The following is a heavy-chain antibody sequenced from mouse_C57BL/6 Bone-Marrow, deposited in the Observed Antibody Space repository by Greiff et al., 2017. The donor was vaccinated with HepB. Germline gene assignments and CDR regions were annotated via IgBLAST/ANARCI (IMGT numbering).Heavy chain of an antibody. J-gene: IGHJ2*01. Sequence: EVKLVESGGDLVKPGGSLKLSCAASGFTFSSYGMSWVRQTPDKRLEWVATISSGGSYTYYPDSVKGRFTISRDNAKNTLYLQMSSLKSEDTAMYYCARQGPLFDYWGQGTTLTVSS. CDR2: ISSGGSYT. CDR3: ARQGPLFDY. V-gene: IGHV5-6*01. CDR1: GFTFSSYG.